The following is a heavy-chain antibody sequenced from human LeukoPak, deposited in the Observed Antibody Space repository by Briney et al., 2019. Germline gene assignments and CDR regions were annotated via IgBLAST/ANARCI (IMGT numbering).Heavy chain of an antibody. Sequence: GASVKVSCKASGYTFTSYYMHWVRQAPGQGLEWMGIINPSGGSTSYAQKFQGRVTMTRDMSTSTVYMELSSLRSEDTAVYYCARDQLLFPLDYWGQGTLVTVSS. CDR2: INPSGGST. CDR3: ARDQLLFPLDY. CDR1: GYTFTSYY. J-gene: IGHJ4*02. D-gene: IGHD2-2*01. V-gene: IGHV1-46*01.